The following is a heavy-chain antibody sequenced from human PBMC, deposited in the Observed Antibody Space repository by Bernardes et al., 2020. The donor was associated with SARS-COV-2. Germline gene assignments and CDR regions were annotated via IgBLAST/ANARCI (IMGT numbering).Heavy chain of an antibody. CDR2: IYTSGST. Sequence: SETLSLTCTVSGGSISSYYWSWIRQPAGKGLEWIGRIYTSGSTNYNPSLKSRVTMSVDTSKNQFSLKLSSVTAADTAVYYCARDSEYYDFWSGYYGLTFGYWGQGTLVTVSS. D-gene: IGHD3-3*01. J-gene: IGHJ4*02. CDR3: ARDSEYYDFWSGYYGLTFGY. V-gene: IGHV4-4*07. CDR1: GGSISSYY.